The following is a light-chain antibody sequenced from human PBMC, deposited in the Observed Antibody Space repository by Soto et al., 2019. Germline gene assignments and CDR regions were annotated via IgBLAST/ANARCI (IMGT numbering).Light chain of an antibody. V-gene: IGLV2-23*02. CDR3: CSYAGSSTYV. CDR1: SSDVGTYDL. J-gene: IGLJ1*01. Sequence: QSALTQPASVSGSPGQSITVSCTGTSSDVGTYDLVSWYQQHPGRAPKLMIYEVIKRPSGFSNRFSGSKSGNTASLTISGLQPEDEADYYCCSYAGSSTYVFGIGTKVTVL. CDR2: EVI.